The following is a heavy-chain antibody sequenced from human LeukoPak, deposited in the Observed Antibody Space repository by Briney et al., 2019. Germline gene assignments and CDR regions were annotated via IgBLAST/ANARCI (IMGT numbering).Heavy chain of an antibody. D-gene: IGHD3-22*01. CDR3: ARGDSRGSNWFDP. J-gene: IGHJ5*02. CDR1: GGSISSNY. CDR2: IYTSGSS. V-gene: IGHV4-59*01. Sequence: SETLSLTCTVSGGSISSNYWNWIRQPPGRGLEWIGYIYTSGSSNYNPSLKGRVTISVDTSKNQLSLKLRSVTAADTAVYYCARGDSRGSNWFDPWGQGTLVTVSS.